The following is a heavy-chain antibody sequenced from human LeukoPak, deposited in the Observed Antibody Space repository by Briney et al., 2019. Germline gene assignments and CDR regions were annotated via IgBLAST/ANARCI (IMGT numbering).Heavy chain of an antibody. V-gene: IGHV4-34*01. Sequence: PSETLSLTCAVYGGSFSGYYWSWIRQPPGKGLEWIGEINHSGRTNYNPSLKSRATISVDTSKNQFSLKLSSVTAADTAVYYCARDGRYYYAFDIWGQGTMVTVSS. J-gene: IGHJ3*02. CDR1: GGSFSGYY. CDR2: INHSGRT. CDR3: ARDGRYYYAFDI. D-gene: IGHD1-26*01.